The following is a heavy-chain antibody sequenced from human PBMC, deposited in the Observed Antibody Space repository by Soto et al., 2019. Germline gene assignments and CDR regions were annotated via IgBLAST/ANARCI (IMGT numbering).Heavy chain of an antibody. V-gene: IGHV3-53*01. Sequence: GGSLRLSCAASGFTVSNTYMTWVRQPPGKGLECVSVIYTAGGTNYAHSVKGRFIISRDNSKNTLYLQMNSLRAEDTAVYYCARALPVAKGGFDPWGQGTLVTVSS. CDR1: GFTVSNTY. D-gene: IGHD2-2*01. CDR2: IYTAGGT. CDR3: ARALPVAKGGFDP. J-gene: IGHJ5*02.